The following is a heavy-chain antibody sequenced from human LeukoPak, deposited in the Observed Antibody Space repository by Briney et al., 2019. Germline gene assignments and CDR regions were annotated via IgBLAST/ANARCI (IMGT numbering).Heavy chain of an antibody. CDR2: ISGSGGST. D-gene: IGHD6-13*01. J-gene: IGHJ3*02. V-gene: IGHV3-23*01. CDR3: AKEDYGSSSWYGGVDI. Sequence: GGSLRLSCAASGFTFDDYGMSWVRQAPGKGLEWVSAISGSGGSTYYADSVKGRFTISRDNSKNTLYLQMNSLRAEDTAVYYCAKEDYGSSSWYGGVDIWGQGTMVTVSS. CDR1: GFTFDDYG.